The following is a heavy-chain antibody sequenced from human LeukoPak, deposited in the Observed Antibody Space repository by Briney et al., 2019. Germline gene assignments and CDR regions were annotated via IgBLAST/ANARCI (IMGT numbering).Heavy chain of an antibody. D-gene: IGHD3-10*01. J-gene: IGHJ6*02. CDR1: GFTFSSYA. Sequence: GRPVRLSCAASGFTFSSYAMHWVRQAPGKGLEWVAVISYDGSNKYYADSVKGRFTISRDVSKNTLSLQMNSLRAEDTALYYCARSLHYYGSGSYRVGYGMDVWGPGNTGSVSS. CDR3: ARSLHYYGSGSYRVGYGMDV. V-gene: IGHV3-30-3*01. CDR2: ISYDGSNK.